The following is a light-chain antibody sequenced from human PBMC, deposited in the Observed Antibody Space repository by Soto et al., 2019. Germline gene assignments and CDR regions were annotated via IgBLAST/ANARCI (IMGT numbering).Light chain of an antibody. CDR2: EVS. J-gene: IGLJ2*01. CDR3: SSYAGSNNLV. Sequence: QSVLTQPPSASGSPGQSVTISCTGTSSDVGGYNYVSWYQQHPGKAPKLMIYEVSKRPSGVPDRLSGSKSGNTASLTVSGLQAEDEADYYCSSYAGSNNLVFGGGTK. CDR1: SSDVGGYNY. V-gene: IGLV2-8*01.